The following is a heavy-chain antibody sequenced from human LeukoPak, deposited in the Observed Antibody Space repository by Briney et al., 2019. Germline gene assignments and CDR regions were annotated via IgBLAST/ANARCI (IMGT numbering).Heavy chain of an antibody. CDR1: GNTFTRYY. CDR2: INPSGGST. J-gene: IGHJ3*01. Sequence: GASVKVSCKASGNTFTRYYKHWVRQAPGQGLEWMGIINPSGGSTYAQRFQGRVTLTRDTSTSTVYMELSSLRSEDTAVYYCATQVTSPDAFDVWGQGTMVTVSS. D-gene: IGHD3-16*01. CDR3: ATQVTSPDAFDV. V-gene: IGHV1-46*01.